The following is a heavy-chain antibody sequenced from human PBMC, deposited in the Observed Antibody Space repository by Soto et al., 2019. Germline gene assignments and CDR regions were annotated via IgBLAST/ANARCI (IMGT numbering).Heavy chain of an antibody. Sequence: SQTLSLTCAISGDSVSSNSAAWNWIRQSPSRGLEWLGRTYYRSKWYNDYAVSVKSRITINPDTSKNQFSLQLNSVTPEDTAVYYCARDFAAHTWHYGLYGMAVWGRMTTVTFSS. CDR1: GDSVSSNSAA. V-gene: IGHV6-1*01. J-gene: IGHJ6*02. CDR2: TYYRSKWYN. CDR3: ARDFAAHTWHYGLYGMAV. D-gene: IGHD1-7*01.